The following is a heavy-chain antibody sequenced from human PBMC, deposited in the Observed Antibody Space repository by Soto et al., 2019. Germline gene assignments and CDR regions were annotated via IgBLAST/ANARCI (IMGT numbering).Heavy chain of an antibody. J-gene: IGHJ4*02. CDR3: ASCGYSGYECYY. V-gene: IGHV4-30-2*01. D-gene: IGHD5-12*01. CDR2: IYHRGST. Sequence: QLQLQESGSGLVKPSQTLSLTCAVSGGSISSGGYSWSWIRQPPGKGLEWIGYIYHRGSTYYNPSLKSRVTISVDRSKNQFSLKLSSVTAADTAVYYCASCGYSGYECYYWGQGTLVTVSS. CDR1: GGSISSGGYS.